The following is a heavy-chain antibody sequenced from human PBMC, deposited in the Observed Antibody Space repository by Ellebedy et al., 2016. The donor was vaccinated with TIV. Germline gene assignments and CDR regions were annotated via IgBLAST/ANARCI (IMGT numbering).Heavy chain of an antibody. D-gene: IGHD6-19*01. CDR2: TSDSGSVI. V-gene: IGHV3-11*01. J-gene: IGHJ6*02. CDR3: ARISSGRSFYGMDV. CDR1: GFSSSDYY. Sequence: GGSLRLSXAASGFSSSDYYMSWIRQAPGKGLEWVSYTSDSGSVIHYADSVKGRFTISRDNSKNSLYLQMNNLRAEDTAVYYCARISSGRSFYGMDVWGQGTPVTVSS.